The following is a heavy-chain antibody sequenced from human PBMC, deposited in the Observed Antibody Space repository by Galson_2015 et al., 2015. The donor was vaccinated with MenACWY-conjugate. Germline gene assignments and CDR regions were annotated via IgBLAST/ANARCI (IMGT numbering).Heavy chain of an antibody. J-gene: IGHJ4*02. V-gene: IGHV1-3*04. Sequence: SVKVSCKAYGYTFTRFAMHWVRQVSGQGLEWMGWINTGNGNTKYSQKFQGRITITRNTAANTADMELSSLRSEDTAVYYCAGDSDYHGSGDGDYWGQGTLVTVSA. CDR3: AGDSDYHGSGDGDY. D-gene: IGHD3-10*01. CDR2: INTGNGNT. CDR1: GYTFTRFA.